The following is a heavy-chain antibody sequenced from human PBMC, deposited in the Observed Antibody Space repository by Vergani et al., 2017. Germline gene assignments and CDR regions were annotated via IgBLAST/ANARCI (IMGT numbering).Heavy chain of an antibody. V-gene: IGHV1-8*03. CDR3: ARVGKIRYYYYGMDV. D-gene: IGHD7-27*01. J-gene: IGHJ6*02. CDR2: MNPNSGNT. CDR1: GYTFTSYD. Sequence: QVQLVQSGAEVKKPGASVKVSCKASGYTFTSYDINWVRQATGQGLGWMGWMNPNSGNTGYAQKFQGRVTITRNTSISTAYMELSSLRSEDTAVYYCARVGKIRYYYYGMDVWGQGTTVTVSS.